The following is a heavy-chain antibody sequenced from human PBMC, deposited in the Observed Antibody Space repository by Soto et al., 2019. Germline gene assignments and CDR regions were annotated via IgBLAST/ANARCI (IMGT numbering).Heavy chain of an antibody. CDR3: ARELSSWYDYCGMDV. Sequence: GASVKVSCKASGYTFTSYGISWVLKAPGQGLEWMGWISAYNGNTNYAQKLQGRVTMTTDTSTSTAYMELRSLRSDDTAVYYCARELSSWYDYCGMDVWGQGTTVTVSS. CDR2: ISAYNGNT. CDR1: GYTFTSYG. V-gene: IGHV1-18*01. D-gene: IGHD6-13*01. J-gene: IGHJ6*02.